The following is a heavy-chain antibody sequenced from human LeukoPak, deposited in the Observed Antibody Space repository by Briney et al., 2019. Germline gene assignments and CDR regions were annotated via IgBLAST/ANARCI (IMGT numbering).Heavy chain of an antibody. J-gene: IGHJ4*02. CDR1: GGSISSSNW. CDR2: IYHSGST. V-gene: IGHV4-4*02. Sequence: SETLSLTCAVSGGSISSSNWWSWVRQPPGKGLEWIGEIYHSGSTNYNPSLKSRVTISVDKSKNQFSLKLSSVTAADTAVYYCARASHDILTGLDYWGQGTLVTVSS. CDR3: ARASHDILTGLDY. D-gene: IGHD3-9*01.